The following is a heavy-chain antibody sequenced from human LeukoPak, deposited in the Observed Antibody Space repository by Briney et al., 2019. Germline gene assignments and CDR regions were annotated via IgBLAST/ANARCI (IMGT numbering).Heavy chain of an antibody. CDR3: AREGTAAAGTCDY. V-gene: IGHV3-21*01. D-gene: IGHD6-13*01. CDR2: ISSSSSYI. J-gene: IGHJ4*02. CDR1: GFTFSSYS. Sequence: GGSRRLSCAASGFTFSSYSMNWVRQAPGKGLEWVSSISSSSSYIYYADSVKGRFTISRDNAKNSLYLQMNSLRAEDTAVYYCAREGTAAAGTCDYWGQGTLVTVSS.